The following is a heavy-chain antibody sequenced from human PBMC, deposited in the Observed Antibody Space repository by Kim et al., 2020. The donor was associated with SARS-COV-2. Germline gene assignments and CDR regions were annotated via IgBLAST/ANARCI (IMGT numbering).Heavy chain of an antibody. V-gene: IGHV3-33*01. Sequence: KYTAAPVEGRFTISRYNSKNTLYLQRNSLRAEDTAVYYCARTPSSYYVMDVWGQGTTVTVSS. CDR2: K. J-gene: IGHJ6*02. CDR3: ARTPSSYYVMDV. D-gene: IGHD1-26*01.